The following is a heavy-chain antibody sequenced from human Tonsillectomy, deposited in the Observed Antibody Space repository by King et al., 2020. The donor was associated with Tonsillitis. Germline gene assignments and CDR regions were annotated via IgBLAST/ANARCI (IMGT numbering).Heavy chain of an antibody. Sequence: QLVQSGGGVVQPGRSLRLSCAASGFTFSDYGMHWVRQAPGKGLEWVAVTSYDGSYKYYVDSVMGRFTISRDNSKNTLYLQMNSLRAEDTAVYYCATQRDYDMSGYPDYWGQGTLVTVSS. D-gene: IGHD3-22*01. V-gene: IGHV3-30*03. CDR2: TSYDGSYK. CDR3: ATQRDYDMSGYPDY. J-gene: IGHJ4*02. CDR1: GFTFSDYG.